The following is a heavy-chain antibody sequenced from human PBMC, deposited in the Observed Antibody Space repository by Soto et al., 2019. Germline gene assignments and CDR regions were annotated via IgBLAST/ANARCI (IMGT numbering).Heavy chain of an antibody. D-gene: IGHD6-19*01. CDR1: GGSISSGGNS. J-gene: IGHJ4*02. V-gene: IGHV4-30-2*01. Sequence: QLQLQESGSGLVKPSQTLSLTCAVSGGSISSGGNSWSWIRQPPGKGLEWIGYIYHSGSTYYNPSLKSRVTKSVDRSKNQFSLKLSSVTAADTAVYYCARAGGLGAVAVDYWGQGTLVTVSS. CDR2: IYHSGST. CDR3: ARAGGLGAVAVDY.